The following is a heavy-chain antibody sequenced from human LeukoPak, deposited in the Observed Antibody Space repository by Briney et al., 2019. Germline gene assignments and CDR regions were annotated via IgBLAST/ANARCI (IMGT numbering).Heavy chain of an antibody. J-gene: IGHJ4*02. CDR2: IYYSGST. V-gene: IGHV4-39*01. Sequence: PSETLSLTCSVSSGSLSSSSYYWGWIRQPPGKGLEWIGSIYYSGSTYYNPSLKSRVTMSVDTSKNQFSLKLSSVTAADTSVYYCAGHGWEYKGVDYWGQGTLVTVSS. CDR3: AGHGWEYKGVDY. D-gene: IGHD6-19*01. CDR1: SGSLSSSSYY.